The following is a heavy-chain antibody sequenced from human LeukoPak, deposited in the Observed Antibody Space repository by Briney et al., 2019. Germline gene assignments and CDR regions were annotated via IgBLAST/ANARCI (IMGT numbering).Heavy chain of an antibody. CDR1: GGSISSYY. J-gene: IGHJ6*03. CDR2: IYYSGST. Sequence: SETLSLTCTVSGGSISSYYWSWIRQPPGKGLEWIGYIYYSGSTNYNPSLKSRVTMSVDTSKNQFSLKLSSCAGPDTAVYYCARGEAQTYYYYXYYMDVWGKETTVTVSS. CDR3: ARGEAQTYYYYXYYMDV. V-gene: IGHV4-59*01.